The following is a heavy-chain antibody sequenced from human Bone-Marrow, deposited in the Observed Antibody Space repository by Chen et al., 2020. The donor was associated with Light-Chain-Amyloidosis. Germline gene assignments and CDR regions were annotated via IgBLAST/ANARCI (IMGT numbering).Heavy chain of an antibody. CDR1: GGSISSSNW. J-gene: IGHJ6*03. CDR3: ARSSSSWYEEYYYYYYYMDV. CDR2: IYHSGST. D-gene: IGHD6-13*01. Sequence: QVQLQESGPGLVKPSGTLSLTCAVSGGSISSSNWWSWVRQPPGKGLEWIGEIYHSGSTNYNPSLKSRVTISVDKSKNQFSLKLSSVTAADTAVYYCARSSSSWYEEYYYYYYYMDVWGKGTTVTVSS. V-gene: IGHV4-4*02.